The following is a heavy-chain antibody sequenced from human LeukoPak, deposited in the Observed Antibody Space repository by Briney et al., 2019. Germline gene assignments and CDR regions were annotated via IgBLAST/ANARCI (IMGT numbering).Heavy chain of an antibody. J-gene: IGHJ4*02. CDR2: IYYSGST. CDR3: ARVAEGVSFDY. V-gene: IGHV4-59*01. D-gene: IGHD2-8*01. Sequence: SETLSLTCTVSGGSIRSYYWSWIRQPPGKGLEWIGYIYYSGSTNYNPSLKSRVTISVDTSKNQFSLKLSSVTAADTAVYYCARVAEGVSFDYWGQGTLVTVSS. CDR1: GGSIRSYY.